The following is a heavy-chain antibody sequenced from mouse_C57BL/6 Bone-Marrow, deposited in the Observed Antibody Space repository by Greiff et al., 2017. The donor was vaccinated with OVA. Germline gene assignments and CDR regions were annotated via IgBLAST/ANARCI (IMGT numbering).Heavy chain of an antibody. CDR1: GFKIKDDY. V-gene: IGHV14-4*01. D-gene: IGHD2-14*01. CDR3: TTGTLRYFDY. CDR2: IDPENGDS. J-gene: IGHJ2*01. Sequence: VQLQQSGAELVRPGASVKLSCTASGFKIKDDYMHWVTQRPEQGLEWIGWIDPENGDSEYASKLQGQATITADTSSNAAYLQLSSLTSEDTAVYYCTTGTLRYFDYWCQGTTPTVSS.